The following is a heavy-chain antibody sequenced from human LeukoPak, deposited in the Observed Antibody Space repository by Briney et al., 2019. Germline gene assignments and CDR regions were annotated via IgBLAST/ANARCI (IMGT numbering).Heavy chain of an antibody. V-gene: IGHV3-30*03. D-gene: IGHD1-26*01. J-gene: IGHJ4*02. CDR1: GFMFSSYG. Sequence: GGSLRLSCAASGFMFSSYGMHWVRQAPGKGLEWVAVISYDGSNKYYADSVKGRFTISRDNSKNTLYLQMNSLRAEDTAVYYCSGKDFDYWGQGTLVTVSS. CDR3: SGKDFDY. CDR2: ISYDGSNK.